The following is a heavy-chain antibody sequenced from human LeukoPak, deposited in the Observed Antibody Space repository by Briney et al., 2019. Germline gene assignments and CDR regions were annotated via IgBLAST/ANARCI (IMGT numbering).Heavy chain of an antibody. D-gene: IGHD3-22*01. V-gene: IGHV4-59*01. CDR2: IYYSGST. CDR3: AREGAAYDSSGYNIGDYFDY. J-gene: IGHJ4*02. Sequence: SETLSLTCAVYGGSFSGYYWSWIRQPPGKGLEWIGYIYYSGSTNYNPSLKSRVTISVDTSKNQFSLKLSSVTAADTAVYYCAREGAAYDSSGYNIGDYFDYWGQGTLVTVSS. CDR1: GGSFSGYY.